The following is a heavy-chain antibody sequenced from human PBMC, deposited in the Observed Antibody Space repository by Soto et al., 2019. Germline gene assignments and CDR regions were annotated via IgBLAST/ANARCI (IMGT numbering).Heavy chain of an antibody. CDR2: ISGSGGST. Sequence: PGGSLRLSCAASGFTFSSYAMSWVRQAPGKGLEWVSAISGSGGSTYYADSVKGRFTISRDNSKNTLYLQMNSLRAEDTAVYYCAKVGYGRHCTNGVCYTGNYYYGMDVWGQGTTVTVSS. D-gene: IGHD2-8*01. J-gene: IGHJ6*02. V-gene: IGHV3-23*01. CDR1: GFTFSSYA. CDR3: AKVGYGRHCTNGVCYTGNYYYGMDV.